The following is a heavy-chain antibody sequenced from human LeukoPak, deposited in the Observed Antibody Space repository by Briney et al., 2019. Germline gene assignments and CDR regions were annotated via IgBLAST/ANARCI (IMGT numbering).Heavy chain of an antibody. V-gene: IGHV3-21*01. D-gene: IGHD3-22*01. CDR2: ISSSSSYI. J-gene: IGHJ4*02. CDR3: ARGRPTYYYDSSGYFGIHDY. CDR1: GFTFSSYS. Sequence: MSGGSLRLSCAASGFTFSSYSMNWVRQAPGKGLEWVSSISSSSSYIYYADSVKGRFTISRDNAKNSLYLQMNSLRAEDTAVYYCARGRPTYYYDSSGYFGIHDYWGQGTLVTVSS.